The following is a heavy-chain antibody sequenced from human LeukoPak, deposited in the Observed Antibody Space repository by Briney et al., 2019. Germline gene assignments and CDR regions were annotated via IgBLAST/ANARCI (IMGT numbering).Heavy chain of an antibody. V-gene: IGHV3-30*18. CDR3: AKGGYGDGPPDY. CDR2: ISYDGSNK. J-gene: IGHJ4*02. CDR1: GFTFSSYG. Sequence: GGSLRLSCAASGFTFSSYGMHWVRQAPGKGLEWVAVISYDGSNKYYADSVKGRFTISRDNSKNTLYLQMNSLRAEDTAVYYCAKGGYGDGPPDYWGQGTLVTVSS. D-gene: IGHD4-17*01.